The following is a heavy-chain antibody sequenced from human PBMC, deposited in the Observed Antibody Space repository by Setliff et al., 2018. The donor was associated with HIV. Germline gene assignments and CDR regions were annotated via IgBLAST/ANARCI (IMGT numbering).Heavy chain of an antibody. J-gene: IGHJ5*02. Sequence: GSVKVSCKASGYTFIGHYIHWVRQAPGQGLEWMGWINPNSGDTKYAQKFQDRVSLTRDTSLSTAYMELSSLTSDETAIYYCARDMFEIWERSLAKGDEFDPWGQGSLVTVSS. CDR3: ARDMFEIWERSLAKGDEFDP. CDR2: INPNSGDT. D-gene: IGHD3-10*02. V-gene: IGHV1-2*02. CDR1: GYTFIGHY.